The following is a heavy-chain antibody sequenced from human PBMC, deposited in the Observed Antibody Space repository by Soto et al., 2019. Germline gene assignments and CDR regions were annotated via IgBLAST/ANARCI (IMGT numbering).Heavy chain of an antibody. CDR2: IDYSGST. CDR1: GGSVRGGYYY. D-gene: IGHD3-22*01. J-gene: IGHJ6*02. CDR3: AMIVQKDGSLLPNYYYGMDV. Sequence: SETLSLTCTVSGGSVRGGYYYWSWIRQPPGKGLEWIGYIDYSGSTNYNPSLKSRVTMSIDTSKNQFSLKLSSVTAADTAVYYCAMIVQKDGSLLPNYYYGMDVWGQGTTVTVSS. V-gene: IGHV4-61*01.